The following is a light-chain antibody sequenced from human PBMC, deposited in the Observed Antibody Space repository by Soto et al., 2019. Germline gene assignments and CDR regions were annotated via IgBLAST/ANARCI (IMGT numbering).Light chain of an antibody. CDR2: AAS. CDR3: QQYDTRPTMT. V-gene: IGKV1-33*01. J-gene: IGKJ5*01. CDR1: QDIDNY. Sequence: IQLTQSPSSLSASVGESVTITCRASQDIDNYLNWYQHRPGEAPKLLIYAASYLETGVPARFSGSGSGTDFSFTITSLQSEDSATYYCQQYDTRPTMTFGQGTRLDI.